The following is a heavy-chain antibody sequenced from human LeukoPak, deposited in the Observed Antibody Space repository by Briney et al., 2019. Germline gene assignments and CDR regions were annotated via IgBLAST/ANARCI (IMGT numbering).Heavy chain of an antibody. V-gene: IGHV4-4*07. CDR1: GGSFSSYY. J-gene: IGHJ2*01. CDR2: IYNSGTT. Sequence: SETLSLTCTVSGGSFSSYYWTWIRRPAGKGLEWIGRIYNSGTTNYSPSLESRVTMSLDTSKNRFSLSLSSVPAADTAVYYCARDRLGATGHWRIDVWGRGTLVTVSS. CDR3: ARDRLGATGHWRIDV. D-gene: IGHD1-26*01.